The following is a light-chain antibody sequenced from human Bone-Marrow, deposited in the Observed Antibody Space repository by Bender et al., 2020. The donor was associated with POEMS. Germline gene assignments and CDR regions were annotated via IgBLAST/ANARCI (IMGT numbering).Light chain of an antibody. V-gene: IGLV3-1*01. J-gene: IGLJ3*02. CDR1: KLGDKY. CDR3: CSYAGSGTWV. CDR2: QDS. Sequence: SYELTQPPSVSVSPGQTASITCSGDKLGDKYACWYQQKPGQSPVLVIYQDSKRPSGIPERFSGSNSGNTASLTISGLQAEDEADYYCCSYAGSGTWVFGGGTKLTVL.